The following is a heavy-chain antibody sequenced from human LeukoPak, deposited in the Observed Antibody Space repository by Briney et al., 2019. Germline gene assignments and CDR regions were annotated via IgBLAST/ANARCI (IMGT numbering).Heavy chain of an antibody. Sequence: SETLSLTCTVSGGSISSSPYYWGWIRQSPGKGLEWIGSISYSGSTFYNPSRKSRLTRSVDTSKNQFSLKLSSVTAADTAVYYCARHVKSGSSGGNFDYWGQGTLVTVSS. CDR2: ISYSGST. CDR1: GGSISSSPYY. V-gene: IGHV4-39*01. J-gene: IGHJ4*02. D-gene: IGHD1-26*01. CDR3: ARHVKSGSSGGNFDY.